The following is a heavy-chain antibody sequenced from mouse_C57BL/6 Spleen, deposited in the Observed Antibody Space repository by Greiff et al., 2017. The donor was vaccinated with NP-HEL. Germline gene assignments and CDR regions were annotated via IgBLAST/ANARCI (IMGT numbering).Heavy chain of an antibody. D-gene: IGHD2-1*01. CDR2: IWSGGST. V-gene: IGHV2-2*01. Sequence: VKLMESGPGLVQPSQSLSITCTVSGFSLTSYGVHWVRQSPGKGLEWLGVIWSGGSTDYNAAFISRLSISKDNSKSQVFFKMNSLQADDTAIYYCARAYGNYLYYFDYWGQGTTLTVSS. J-gene: IGHJ2*01. CDR3: ARAYGNYLYYFDY. CDR1: GFSLTSYG.